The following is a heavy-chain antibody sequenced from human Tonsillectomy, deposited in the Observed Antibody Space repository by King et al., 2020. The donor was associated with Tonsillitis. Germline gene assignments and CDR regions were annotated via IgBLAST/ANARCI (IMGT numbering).Heavy chain of an antibody. CDR2: IYYSGYT. D-gene: IGHD2-15*01. J-gene: IGHJ4*02. CDR1: GGSIISGDDY. V-gene: IGHV4-30-4*01. Sequence: VQLQESGPGLLKPSQTLSLTCTVSGGSIISGDDYWSWIRQPPGKGLEGIGYIYYSGYTYYNPSLTSLKSRVYMSVDTSKNQFSLKLTSVTAADTAVYCWARDARYCSGGTCYSVWDYWGQGTLVTVSS. CDR3: ARDARYCSGGTCYSVWDY.